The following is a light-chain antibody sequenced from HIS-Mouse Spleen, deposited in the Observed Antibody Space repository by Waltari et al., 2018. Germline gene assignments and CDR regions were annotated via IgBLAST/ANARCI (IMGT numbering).Light chain of an antibody. Sequence: QSALTQPPSVSGSPGQSVTISCTGTSSDVGSYNRVPWYQQPPGTAPKLMIYEFSNRPSGFPGLFSGSKSGNTASLTISGLQAEDEADYYCSSYTSSSTVFGTGTKVTVL. CDR3: SSYTSSSTV. CDR2: EFS. CDR1: SSDVGSYNR. V-gene: IGLV2-18*02. J-gene: IGLJ1*01.